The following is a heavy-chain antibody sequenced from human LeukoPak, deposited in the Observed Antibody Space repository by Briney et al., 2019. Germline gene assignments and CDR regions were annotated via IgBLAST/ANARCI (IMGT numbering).Heavy chain of an antibody. V-gene: IGHV4-59*12. J-gene: IGHJ5*02. Sequence: SETLSLTCTVSGGSISSYYWSWIRQPPGKGLEWIGYIYYSGSTNYNPSLKSRVTISVDTSKNQFSLKLSSVTAADTAVYYCARDAYYGDYLPFDPWGQGTLVTVSS. CDR3: ARDAYYGDYLPFDP. D-gene: IGHD4-17*01. CDR2: IYYSGST. CDR1: GGSISSYY.